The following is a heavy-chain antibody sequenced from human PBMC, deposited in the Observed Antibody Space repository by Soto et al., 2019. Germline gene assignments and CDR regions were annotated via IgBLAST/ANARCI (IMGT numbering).Heavy chain of an antibody. D-gene: IGHD2-8*01. CDR3: ARRLMRSWFHS. CDR1: GGCLSSYY. J-gene: IGHJ5*01. Sequence: SETLSLTCAVSGGCLSSYYWTWIRQPPGKGLEWIGYIYYSGSTNYNPPLKSRVTISVDTSKNQFSLKLSTVTAADTAVYYCARRLMRSWFHSSDPGTVGTVS. CDR2: IYYSGST. V-gene: IGHV4-59*01.